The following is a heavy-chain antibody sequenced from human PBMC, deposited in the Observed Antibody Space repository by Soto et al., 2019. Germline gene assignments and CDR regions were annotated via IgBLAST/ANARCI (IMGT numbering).Heavy chain of an antibody. J-gene: IGHJ6*02. CDR1: GFTFSSYA. CDR2: ISYDGSNK. CDR3: ARDLYGGSGMDV. D-gene: IGHD3-16*01. V-gene: IGHV3-30-3*01. Sequence: QVQLVESGGGVVQPGRSLRLSCAASGFTFSSYAMHWVRQAPGKGLEWVAVISYDGSNKYYADSVKGRFTLPRGNTKNRLYLQMNSLRAEDTAVDYCARDLYGGSGMDVWGRGTTVTFSS.